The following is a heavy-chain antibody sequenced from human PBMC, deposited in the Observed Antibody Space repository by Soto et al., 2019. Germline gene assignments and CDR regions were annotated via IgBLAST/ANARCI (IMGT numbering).Heavy chain of an antibody. D-gene: IGHD4-4*01. Sequence: SGGSLRLSCAASGFTFTSYGMRWVRQAPGKGLEWMALILHDGSAEYYADSVKGRFTISRDNSKNTLYLQMNSLRAEDTAVYYCARSRDGYSFYFYYGMDGWGQGTTVTVSS. CDR2: ILHDGSAE. CDR1: GFTFTSYG. CDR3: ARSRDGYSFYFYYGMDG. J-gene: IGHJ6*02. V-gene: IGHV3-30*03.